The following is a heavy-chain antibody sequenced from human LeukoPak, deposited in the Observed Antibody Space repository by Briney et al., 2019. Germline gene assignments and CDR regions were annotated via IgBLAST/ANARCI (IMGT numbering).Heavy chain of an antibody. CDR1: GFTFSNYG. CDR2: IWYDGSNK. V-gene: IGHV3-33*01. D-gene: IGHD6-13*01. J-gene: IGHJ4*02. CDR3: ARDLGGSRTFDY. Sequence: GGSLRLSCAASGFTFSNYGMHWVRQAPGKWLEWVAVIWYDGSNKYYADSVKGRFTISRDNSKNTLYLQMNSLRAEDTAVYYCARDLGGSRTFDYWGQGSLVTVSS.